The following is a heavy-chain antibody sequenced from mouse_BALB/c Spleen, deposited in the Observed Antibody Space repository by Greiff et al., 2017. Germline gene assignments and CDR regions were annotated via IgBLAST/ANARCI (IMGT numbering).Heavy chain of an antibody. CDR2: ISSGSSTI. V-gene: IGHV5-17*02. Sequence: EVKLVESGGGLVQPGGSRKLSCAASGFTFSSFGMHWVRQAPEKGLEWVAYISSGSSTIYYADTVKGRFTISRDNPKNTLFLQMTSLRSEDTAMYYCARLWDVGAMDYWGQGTSVTVSS. CDR3: ARLWDVGAMDY. D-gene: IGHD4-1*01. CDR1: GFTFSSFG. J-gene: IGHJ4*01.